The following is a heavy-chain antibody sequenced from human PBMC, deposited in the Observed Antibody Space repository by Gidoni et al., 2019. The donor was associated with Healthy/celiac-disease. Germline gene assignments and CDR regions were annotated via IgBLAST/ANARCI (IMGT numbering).Heavy chain of an antibody. Sequence: QVQLVESGGGVVQPGRSLRLSCAASGFTFSSYGLHWVRQAPGKGLEWVAVIWYDGSNKYYADSVKGRFTISRDNSKNTLYLQMNSLRAEDTAVYYCARDLAEACSGGSCYLNDYWGQGTLVTVSS. V-gene: IGHV3-33*01. CDR3: ARDLAEACSGGSCYLNDY. D-gene: IGHD2-15*01. J-gene: IGHJ4*02. CDR1: GFTFSSYG. CDR2: IWYDGSNK.